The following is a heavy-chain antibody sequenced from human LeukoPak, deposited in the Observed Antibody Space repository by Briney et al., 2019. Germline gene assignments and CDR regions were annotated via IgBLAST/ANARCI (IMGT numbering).Heavy chain of an antibody. CDR2: IDGSGDTI. CDR1: GFTFSDYS. V-gene: IGHV3-48*01. Sequence: QPGESLRLSCAASGFTFSDYSMNWVRQAPGKGLEWVSYIDGSGDTIYYADSVKGRFTISRDNAKNSLDLQMNSLRGEDTAVYYCSRRFDCWGQGTLVTVSS. J-gene: IGHJ4*02. CDR3: SRRFDC.